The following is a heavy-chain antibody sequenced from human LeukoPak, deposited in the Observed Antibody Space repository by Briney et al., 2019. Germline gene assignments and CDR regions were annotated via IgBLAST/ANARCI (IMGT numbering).Heavy chain of an antibody. CDR1: GYTFTDYY. J-gene: IGHJ4*02. CDR2: INPNDGDT. D-gene: IGHD2-2*01. Sequence: ASVKVSCKASGYTFTDYYMHWVRQAPGQGFEWMGWINPNDGDTNYAQKFQGRVTMTRDTSISTAHMEVSRLRSDDTAVYYCARANFLYCSSTACLFDYWGQGTLVTVS. V-gene: IGHV1-2*02. CDR3: ARANFLYCSSTACLFDY.